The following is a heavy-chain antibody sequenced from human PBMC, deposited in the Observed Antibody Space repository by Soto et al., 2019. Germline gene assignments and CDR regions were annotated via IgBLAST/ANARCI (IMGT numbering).Heavy chain of an antibody. J-gene: IGHJ4*02. Sequence: GGSLRLSCAASGFTFSSYSMNWVRQAPGKGLEWVLSISSSSSYIYYADSVKGRFTISRDNAKNSLYLQMNSLRAEDTAVYYCASGAYYYDSSAYYYYWGQGTLVTVSS. D-gene: IGHD3-22*01. CDR2: ISSSSSYI. CDR3: ASGAYYYDSSAYYYY. V-gene: IGHV3-21*01. CDR1: GFTFSSYS.